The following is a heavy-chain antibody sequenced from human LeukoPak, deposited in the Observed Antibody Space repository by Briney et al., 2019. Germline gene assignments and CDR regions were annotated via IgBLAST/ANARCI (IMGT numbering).Heavy chain of an antibody. D-gene: IGHD3-22*01. CDR1: GFTFSHYS. CDR2: ISSSSYI. V-gene: IGHV3-21*01. Sequence: GGSLRLSCAASGFTFSHYSMNWVRQAPGKGLEWVSFISSSSYIYYADSVKGRFTISRDNAKNSLYLQVNSLRAEDTAVYYCARGAEYYDSSMPFDYWGQGTLVTVSS. J-gene: IGHJ4*02. CDR3: ARGAEYYDSSMPFDY.